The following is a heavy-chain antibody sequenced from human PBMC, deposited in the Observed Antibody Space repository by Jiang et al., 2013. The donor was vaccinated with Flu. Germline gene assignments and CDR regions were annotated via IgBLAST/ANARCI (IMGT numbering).Heavy chain of an antibody. V-gene: IGHV3-48*02. Sequence: RLSCAASGFTFSSYSMNWVRQAPGKGLEWVSYISSSSSTIYYADSVKGRFTISRDNAKNSLYLQMNSLRDEDTAVYYCARIAAAGIVRYYYYGMDVWGQGTTVTVSS. CDR3: ARIAAAGIVRYYYYGMDV. D-gene: IGHD6-13*01. CDR1: GFTFSSYS. CDR2: ISSSSSTI. J-gene: IGHJ6*02.